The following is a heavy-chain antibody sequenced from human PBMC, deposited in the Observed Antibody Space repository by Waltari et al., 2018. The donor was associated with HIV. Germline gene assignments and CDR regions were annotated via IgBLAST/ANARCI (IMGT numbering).Heavy chain of an antibody. V-gene: IGHV3-48*04. CDR1: GFTFSSYN. J-gene: IGHJ4*02. CDR2: ISSSGYTI. CDR3: ARTTHGIDF. Sequence: EVQLVESGGGLVQPGGSLRLSCVASGFTFSSYNMNWVRQAPGKGLEWLSYISSSGYTIYYADSVEGRFNVSRDNAKNSLYLQMNSLRAEDTAVYYCARTTHGIDFWGQGTLVTVSS. D-gene: IGHD1-1*01.